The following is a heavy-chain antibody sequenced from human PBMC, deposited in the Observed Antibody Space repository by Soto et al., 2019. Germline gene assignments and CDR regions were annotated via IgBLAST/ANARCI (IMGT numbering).Heavy chain of an antibody. CDR2: IYPGDSDT. J-gene: IGHJ3*02. CDR1: GYSFTSYW. V-gene: IGHV5-51*01. CDR3: ARSSGITIFGVAPDAFDI. D-gene: IGHD3-3*01. Sequence: GESLKISCKGSGYSFTSYWIGWVRQMPGKGLEWMGIIYPGDSDTRYSPSFQGQVTISADKSISTAYLQWSSLKASDTAMYYCARSSGITIFGVAPDAFDIWGQGTMVTVS.